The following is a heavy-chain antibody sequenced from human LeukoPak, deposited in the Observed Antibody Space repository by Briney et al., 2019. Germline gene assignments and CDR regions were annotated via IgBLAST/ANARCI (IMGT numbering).Heavy chain of an antibody. CDR1: GGSISSYY. Sequence: SETLSLTCTVSGGSISSYYWSWIRQPPGKGLEWIGYIYYSGSTNYNPSLKSRVTISVDTFKNQFSLKLSSVTAADTAVYYCGGSSGYHPDPYYFDYWGQGTLVTVSS. CDR2: IYYSGST. D-gene: IGHD3-22*01. V-gene: IGHV4-59*08. CDR3: GGSSGYHPDPYYFDY. J-gene: IGHJ4*02.